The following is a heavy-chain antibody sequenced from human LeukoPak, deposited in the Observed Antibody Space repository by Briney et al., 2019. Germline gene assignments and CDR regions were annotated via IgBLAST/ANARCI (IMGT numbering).Heavy chain of an antibody. V-gene: IGHV1-18*01. J-gene: IGHJ4*02. CDR1: GYTFTSYG. CDR2: ISAYNGNT. CDR3: ARIVVDRGEFDS. D-gene: IGHD2-2*01. Sequence: ASVKVSCKASGYTFTSYGISWVRQAPGQGLEWMGWISAYNGNTNYTQKLQGSVTMTPETTPSTASMELRTLRSNDTPVNYCARIVVDRGEFDSWGQGTLGSVSS.